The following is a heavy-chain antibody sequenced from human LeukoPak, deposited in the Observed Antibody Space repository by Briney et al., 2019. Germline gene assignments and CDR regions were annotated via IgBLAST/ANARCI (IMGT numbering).Heavy chain of an antibody. CDR3: ARDVVGATTDAFDI. CDR2: IYTSGST. V-gene: IGHV4-4*07. Sequence: SETLSLTCTVSGGSTSSNYWSWIRQPAGKGLEWIGRIYTSGSTNYNPSLKSRVTMSVDTSKNQFSLKLSSVNAADTTVYYCARDVVGATTDAFDIWGQGTRVTVSP. J-gene: IGHJ3*02. CDR1: GGSTSSNY. D-gene: IGHD1-26*01.